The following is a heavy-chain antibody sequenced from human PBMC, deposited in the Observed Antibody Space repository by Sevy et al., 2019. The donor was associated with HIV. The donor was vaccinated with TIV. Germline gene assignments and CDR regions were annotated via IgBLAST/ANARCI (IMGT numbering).Heavy chain of an antibody. V-gene: IGHV3-48*02. CDR2: ISSSSSTI. CDR3: ARAPTVVVITTFYYYGMDV. D-gene: IGHD3-22*01. J-gene: IGHJ6*02. CDR1: GFTFSSYS. Sequence: GGSLRLSCAASGFTFSSYSMNWVRQAPGKGLEWVSYISSSSSTIYYADSVKGGFTISGDNAKNSLYLQMNSLRDEDTAVYYCARAPTVVVITTFYYYGMDVWGQGTTVTVSS.